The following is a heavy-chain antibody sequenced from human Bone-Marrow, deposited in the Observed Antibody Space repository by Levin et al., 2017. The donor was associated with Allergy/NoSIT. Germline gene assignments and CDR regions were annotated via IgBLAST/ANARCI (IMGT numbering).Heavy chain of an antibody. Sequence: SCAASGFTFSSFGVHWVRQAPGKGLEWVAGISHDGSIKHYADSVKGRHTISRDNSKNTLFLQMNSLRAEDTAVYYCARTIWYGSSSPPFDYWGQGTLVTVSS. D-gene: IGHD6-6*01. CDR2: ISHDGSIK. CDR3: ARTIWYGSSSPPFDY. V-gene: IGHV3-30*03. CDR1: GFTFSSFG. J-gene: IGHJ4*02.